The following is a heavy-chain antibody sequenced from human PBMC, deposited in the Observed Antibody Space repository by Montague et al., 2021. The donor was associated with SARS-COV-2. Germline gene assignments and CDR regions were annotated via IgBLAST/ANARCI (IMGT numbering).Heavy chain of an antibody. CDR2: VNYGGST. CDR1: GGSISSHY. J-gene: IGHJ5*02. V-gene: IGHV4-59*11. D-gene: IGHD4-17*01. Sequence: SETLSLTCTVSGGSISSHYWSWIRQPPGKGLEWIGYVNYGGSTNYNPSLKSRVSISLDTSKNQFSLKLNSVTAADTAVYYCASEVTTVLGCFDPWGQGTLVTVSS. CDR3: ASEVTTVLGCFDP.